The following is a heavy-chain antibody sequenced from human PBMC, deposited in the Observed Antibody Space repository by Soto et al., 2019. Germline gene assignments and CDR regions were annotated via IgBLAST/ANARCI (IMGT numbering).Heavy chain of an antibody. V-gene: IGHV1-18*01. CDR1: GYTFTSYG. Sequence: QVQLVQSGAEVKKPGASVKVSCKASGYTFTSYGISWVRQAPGQGLEWMGWISAYNGNTNYAQKLQXXXSXXTDTSTSTAYMVLRSLRSDDTAVYYCARDSPPPREWGQGTLVTVSS. J-gene: IGHJ4*02. CDR3: ARDSPPPRE. CDR2: ISAYNGNT.